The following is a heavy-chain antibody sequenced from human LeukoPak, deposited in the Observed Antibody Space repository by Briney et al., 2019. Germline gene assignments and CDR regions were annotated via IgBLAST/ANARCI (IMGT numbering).Heavy chain of an antibody. Sequence: GGSLRLSCAASGFTFSSYAMSWVRQAPGKGLEWVSAISGSGGSTYYADSVKGRVTISRDTSTNTLYLQMSGLRAEDTAVYYCAKPGAYCDILTGHVDYWGQGTLVTVSS. D-gene: IGHD3-9*01. J-gene: IGHJ4*02. CDR1: GFTFSSYA. CDR3: AKPGAYCDILTGHVDY. V-gene: IGHV3-23*01. CDR2: ISGSGGST.